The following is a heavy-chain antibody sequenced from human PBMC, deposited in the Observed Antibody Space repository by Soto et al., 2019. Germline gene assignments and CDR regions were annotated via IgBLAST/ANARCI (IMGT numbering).Heavy chain of an antibody. J-gene: IGHJ4*02. V-gene: IGHV4-59*12. CDR2: IYYSGST. Sequence: SETLSLTCTVSGGSISSYYWSWIRQPPGKGLEWIGYIYYSGSTNYNPSLKSRVTISVDTSKNQFSLRLSSVTAADTAVYYCATESGSTYGYFDHWGQGTQVTASS. D-gene: IGHD5-18*01. CDR3: ATESGSTYGYFDH. CDR1: GGSISSYY.